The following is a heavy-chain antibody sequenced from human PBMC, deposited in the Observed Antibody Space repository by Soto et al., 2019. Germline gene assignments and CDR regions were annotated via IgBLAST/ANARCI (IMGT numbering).Heavy chain of an antibody. Sequence: PSETLSLTCAVYDGSLSGYFWSLSGHYWSWIRQPPGKGLEWIGEINHSGSTNYNPSLKSRVTISIDTSKKQFSLKLTSVTAADTAVYYCARGSVTTGDYWGQGTLVTVSS. CDR1: DGSLSGYFWSLSGHY. CDR3: ARGSVTTGDY. J-gene: IGHJ4*02. D-gene: IGHD4-17*01. V-gene: IGHV4-34*01. CDR2: INHSGST.